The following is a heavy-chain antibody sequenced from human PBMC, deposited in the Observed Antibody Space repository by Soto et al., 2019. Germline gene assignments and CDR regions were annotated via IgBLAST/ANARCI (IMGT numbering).Heavy chain of an antibody. CDR2: IYYSGST. Sequence: PSETLSLTCTVSGGSISSGDYYWSWIRQPPGKGLEWIGHIYYSGSTYYNSSLKSRVTISVDTSKNQFSLKLSSVTAADTAVYYCARYGGGTAAFDYWGQGTLVTVSS. V-gene: IGHV4-30-4*01. J-gene: IGHJ4*02. D-gene: IGHD1-1*01. CDR3: ARYGGGTAAFDY. CDR1: GGSISSGDYY.